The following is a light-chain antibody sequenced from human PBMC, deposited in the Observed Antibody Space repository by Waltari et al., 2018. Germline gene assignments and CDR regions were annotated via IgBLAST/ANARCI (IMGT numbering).Light chain of an antibody. CDR1: QGISDN. CDR3: QQYNRWPPIT. J-gene: IGKJ5*01. CDR2: GAF. Sequence: EIEMTQSPATLSVSPGERATLSCRASQGISDNLAWYQQKPGQAPRLLIYGAFTRATGIPARFSGSGSGTEFTLTISSLQSEDSAVYYCQQYNRWPPITFGQGTRLEIK. V-gene: IGKV3-15*01.